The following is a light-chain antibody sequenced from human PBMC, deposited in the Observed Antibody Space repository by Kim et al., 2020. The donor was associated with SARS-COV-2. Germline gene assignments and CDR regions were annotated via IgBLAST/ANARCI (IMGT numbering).Light chain of an antibody. CDR2: DVN. J-gene: IGLJ1*01. Sequence: GHSVTISCTGTSSDVGGYNYVSWYQQHPGKAPKLMIYDVNKRPSGVPDRFSGSKSGNTASLTISGLQAEDEADYYCCSYTGSFTYVFGTGTKVTVL. CDR1: SSDVGGYNY. CDR3: CSYTGSFTYV. V-gene: IGLV2-11*01.